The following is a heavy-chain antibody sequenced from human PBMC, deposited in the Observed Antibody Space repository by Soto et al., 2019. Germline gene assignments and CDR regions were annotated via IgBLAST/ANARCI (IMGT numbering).Heavy chain of an antibody. CDR1: GVSISSGGYY. CDR2: IYYSGRT. V-gene: IGHV4-31*03. Sequence: SETLSLTCTVWGVSISSGGYYWSWNRQHPGKGLEWIENIYYSGRTYNNPSLKSRVILSVDTSKNHNSLTLRSVTVADSAMDYCMSVIGGDSEYYFDFWGQGALVTVSS. D-gene: IGHD2-21*02. CDR3: MSVIGGDSEYYFDF. J-gene: IGHJ4*02.